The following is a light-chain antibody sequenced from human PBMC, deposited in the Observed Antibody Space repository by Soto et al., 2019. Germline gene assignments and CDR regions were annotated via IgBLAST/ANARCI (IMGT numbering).Light chain of an antibody. CDR2: GAS. Sequence: EIVLTQSPCTLSFSPLERSTLSCRASQSVSSSYLAWYQQKPGQAPRLLIYGASSRATGIPDRFSGSGSGTDLTLTISRLEPEDFAVYYCQQYGSSPPTFGQGTKVDIK. CDR3: QQYGSSPPT. V-gene: IGKV3-20*01. CDR1: QSVSSSY. J-gene: IGKJ1*01.